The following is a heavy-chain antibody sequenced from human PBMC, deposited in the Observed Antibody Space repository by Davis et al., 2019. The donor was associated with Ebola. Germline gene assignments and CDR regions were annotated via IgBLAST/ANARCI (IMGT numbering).Heavy chain of an antibody. V-gene: IGHV4-39*01. Sequence: MPGGSLRLSCTVSGGSIISSSFYWAWIRQPPGKGLEWIGTVYYSGSTYYNPSLRSRVTISIDTSKNQFSLQLNSVTPEDTAVYYCARFSGYSSSSVYYGMDVWGQGTTVTVSS. CDR2: VYYSGST. CDR3: ARFSGYSSSSVYYGMDV. CDR1: GGSIISSSFY. D-gene: IGHD6-6*01. J-gene: IGHJ6*02.